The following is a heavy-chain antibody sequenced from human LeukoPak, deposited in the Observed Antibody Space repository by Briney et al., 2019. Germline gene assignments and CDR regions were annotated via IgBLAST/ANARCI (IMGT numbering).Heavy chain of an antibody. V-gene: IGHV1-2*02. CDR3: VRDPGWLQVDY. CDR1: GYTFTDYY. D-gene: IGHD5-24*01. Sequence: GASVKVSCKASGYTFTDYYIHWVRQAPGQGLEWMGWIHPPSGGTNYAEKLQGRVTMTRDTSISTAYMELTRLTSDDAGVYYCVRDPGWLQVDYWGQGTLLTVSS. CDR2: IHPPSGGT. J-gene: IGHJ4*02.